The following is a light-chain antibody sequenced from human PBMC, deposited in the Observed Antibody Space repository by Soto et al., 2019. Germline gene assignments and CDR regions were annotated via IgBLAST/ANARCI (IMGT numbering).Light chain of an antibody. Sequence: QSALTQPASVSGSPGQSITISCTGTSSDVGGYNYVSWYQQPPGKAPKLMIYDVSNRPSGVSNRFSGSKSGNTASLTISGLQAEDEGDYYCSSYTSSSAYVFGTGTKLTVL. CDR1: SSDVGGYNY. CDR2: DVS. CDR3: SSYTSSSAYV. V-gene: IGLV2-14*01. J-gene: IGLJ1*01.